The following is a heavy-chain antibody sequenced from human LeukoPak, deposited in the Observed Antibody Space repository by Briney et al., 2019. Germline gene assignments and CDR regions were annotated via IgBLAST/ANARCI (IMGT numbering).Heavy chain of an antibody. J-gene: IGHJ4*02. Sequence: PGRSLRLSCAASGFTFSSYEMNWVRQAPGKGLEWVSYISSSGSTIYYADSVKGRFTISRDNAKNSLYLQMNSLRAEDTAVYYCARSAAAGTFPDYWGQGTLVTVSS. CDR1: GFTFSSYE. V-gene: IGHV3-48*03. D-gene: IGHD6-13*01. CDR3: ARSAAAGTFPDY. CDR2: ISSSGSTI.